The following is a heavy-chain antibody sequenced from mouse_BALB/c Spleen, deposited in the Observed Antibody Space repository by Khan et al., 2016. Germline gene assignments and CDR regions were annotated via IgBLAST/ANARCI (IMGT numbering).Heavy chain of an antibody. CDR1: GDSITSGY. Sequence: EVELVESGPSLVKPSQTLSLTCSVTGDSITSGYWNWIRKFPGNKLEYMGYISYSGSTYYNPSLKSRISITRDTSKNQYYLQLNSVTTEGTATYYCARYLYYYGSSYGAMDYWGQGTSVTVSS. CDR2: ISYSGST. J-gene: IGHJ4*01. D-gene: IGHD1-1*01. V-gene: IGHV3-8*02. CDR3: ARYLYYYGSSYGAMDY.